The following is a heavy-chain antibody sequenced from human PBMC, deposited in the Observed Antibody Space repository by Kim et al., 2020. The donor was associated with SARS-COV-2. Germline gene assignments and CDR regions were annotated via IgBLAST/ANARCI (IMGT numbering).Heavy chain of an antibody. V-gene: IGHV3-23*01. J-gene: IGHJ4*02. CDR2: ISGSGAFT. D-gene: IGHD1-1*01. CDR3: AKYEAFSVNSYYLDY. Sequence: GGSLRLSCAASGFTFGSYALSWVRQAPGKGLEWVSAISGSGAFTNYADSVKGRFTISRDNSKNILYLQINSLRGDDTAVYFCAKYEAFSVNSYYLDYWGQGALVTVSS. CDR1: GFTFGSYA.